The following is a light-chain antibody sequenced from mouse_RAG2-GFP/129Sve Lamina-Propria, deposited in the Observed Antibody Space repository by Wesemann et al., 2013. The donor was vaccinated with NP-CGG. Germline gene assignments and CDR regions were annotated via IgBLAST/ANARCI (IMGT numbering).Light chain of an antibody. V-gene: IGKV6-23*01. Sequence: DIVMTQSHKFMSTSVGDRVSITCKASQDVGTAVAWYQQKPGQSPKALIYSASYRYTGVPDRFTGSGSGTDFTLTISNMQSEDLADYFCQQYSSYPFTFGSGTKLEIK. CDR2: SAS. CDR1: QDVGTA. CDR3: QQYSSYPFT. J-gene: IGKJ4*01.